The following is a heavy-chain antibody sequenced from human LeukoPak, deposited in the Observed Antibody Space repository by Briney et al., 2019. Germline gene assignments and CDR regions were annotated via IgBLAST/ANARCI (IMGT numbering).Heavy chain of an antibody. V-gene: IGHV4-59*01. D-gene: IGHD1-26*01. CDR1: VDFISNYD. CDR2: IYYSGST. J-gene: IGHJ6*02. CDR3: ARVGGTNYYYYGMDV. Sequence: PWVTLSLPRSVSVDFISNYDWRWIRQPSGKGLEWIGYIYYSGSTNYNPSLKSRVTISVDTSKNQFSLKLSSVTAADTAVYYCARVGGTNYYYYGMDVWGQGTTVTVSS.